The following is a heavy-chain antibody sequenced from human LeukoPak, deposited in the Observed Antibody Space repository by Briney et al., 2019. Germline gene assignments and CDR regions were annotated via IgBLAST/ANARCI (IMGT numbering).Heavy chain of an antibody. CDR1: GFTFRNYA. Sequence: PGGSLRLSCAVSGFTFRNYAMSWVRQAPGKGLEWVSGMSGSGDRTYYADSVKGRFTISRDNSMNTLYLQMNSLRADDTAVYYCAKEAFGTSTYYFDHWGQGNLVTVSS. D-gene: IGHD3-16*01. CDR3: AKEAFGTSTYYFDH. J-gene: IGHJ4*02. V-gene: IGHV3-23*01. CDR2: MSGSGDRT.